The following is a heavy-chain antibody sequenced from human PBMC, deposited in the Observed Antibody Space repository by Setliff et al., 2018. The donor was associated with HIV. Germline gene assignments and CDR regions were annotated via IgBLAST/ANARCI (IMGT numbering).Heavy chain of an antibody. Sequence: HPGGSLRLSCAASGFTLSNSAMTWVRQKPGRGLEWVSLIQSGGIIYYADSVKGRFTISRDNSNNTLSLQMSSLRAEDTALYYCAKLDYYDYSGSWSRKVAIDFWGRGTMVTVSS. CDR1: GFTLSNSA. D-gene: IGHD3-22*01. J-gene: IGHJ3*01. V-gene: IGHV3-23*01. CDR2: IQSGGII. CDR3: AKLDYYDYSGSWSRKVAIDF.